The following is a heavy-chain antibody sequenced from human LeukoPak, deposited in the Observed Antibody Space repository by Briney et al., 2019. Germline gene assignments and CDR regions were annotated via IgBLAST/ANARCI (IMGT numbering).Heavy chain of an antibody. CDR2: IIPIFGTA. CDR1: GATFSSYA. CDR3: AAAGSSGWTDFDY. Sequence: SVKVSCKASGATFSSYAISWVRQAPGQGLEWMGGIIPIFGTANYAQKFQGRVTITADESTSTAYMELSSLRSEDTAVYYCAAAGSSGWTDFDYWGQGTLVTVSS. D-gene: IGHD6-19*01. V-gene: IGHV1-69*01. J-gene: IGHJ4*02.